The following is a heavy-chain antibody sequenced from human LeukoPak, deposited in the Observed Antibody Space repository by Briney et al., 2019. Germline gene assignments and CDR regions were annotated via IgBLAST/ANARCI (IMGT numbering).Heavy chain of an antibody. CDR3: ARIRDYYGSGSYETFDP. V-gene: IGHV3-21*01. J-gene: IGHJ5*02. Sequence: GGSLRLSCAASGFTFSSYSMNWVRQAPGKGLEWVSSISSSSSYIYYADSVKGRFTISRDNAKNSLYLQMNSLRAEDTAVYYCARIRDYYGSGSYETFDPWGQGTLVTVSS. CDR1: GFTFSSYS. CDR2: ISSSSSYI. D-gene: IGHD3-10*01.